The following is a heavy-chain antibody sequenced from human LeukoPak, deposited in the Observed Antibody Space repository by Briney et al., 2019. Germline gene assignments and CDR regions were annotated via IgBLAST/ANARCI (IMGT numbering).Heavy chain of an antibody. V-gene: IGHV4-59*12. Sequence: SETLSLTCTVSGGSISSYYWSWIRQPPGKGLEWIGYIYYSGSTNYNPSLMSRVTISVDTSKNQFSLKLSSVTAADTAVYYCARDSDSSGYYFDYWGQGTLVTVSS. CDR2: IYYSGST. J-gene: IGHJ4*02. CDR3: ARDSDSSGYYFDY. CDR1: GGSISSYY. D-gene: IGHD3-22*01.